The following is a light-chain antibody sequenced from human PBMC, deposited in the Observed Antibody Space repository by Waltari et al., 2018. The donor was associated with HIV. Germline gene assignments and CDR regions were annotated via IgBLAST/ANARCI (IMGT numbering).Light chain of an antibody. CDR2: AAC. CDR3: QQLKSYPLFP. Sequence: DIQLTHSPSFLSASLGDRVPITCRASQGISSYLAWYPQKPEKARKLLIYAACTLQSGVPSRFSGSGAGTEFTHTISSLQPEDFATYYGQQLKSYPLFPFGPGTKVDIK. CDR1: QGISSY. V-gene: IGKV1-9*01. J-gene: IGKJ3*01.